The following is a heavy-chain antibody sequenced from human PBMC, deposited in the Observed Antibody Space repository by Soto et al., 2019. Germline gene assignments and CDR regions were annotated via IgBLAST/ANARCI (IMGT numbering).Heavy chain of an antibody. CDR2: IDPSDSYT. J-gene: IGHJ6*02. Sequence: PGESLKISCKGSGYSFTSYWISWVRQMPGKGLEWMGRIDPSDSYTNYSPSFQGHVTISADKSISTAYLQWSSLKASDTAMYYCARLVAGDFWSGQPVLYYYGMDVWGQGTTVTVSS. CDR1: GYSFTSYW. CDR3: ARLVAGDFWSGQPVLYYYGMDV. V-gene: IGHV5-10-1*01. D-gene: IGHD3-3*01.